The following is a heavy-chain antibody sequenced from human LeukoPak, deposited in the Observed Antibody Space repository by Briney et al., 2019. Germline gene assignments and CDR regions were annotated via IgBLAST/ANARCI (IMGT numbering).Heavy chain of an antibody. D-gene: IGHD3-22*01. CDR3: ARDQIVVVNTYYYYGMDV. CDR1: GFTFSSYG. CDR2: IYSGGST. V-gene: IGHV3-66*01. J-gene: IGHJ6*02. Sequence: GGSLRLSCAASGFTFSSYGMHWVRQAPGKGLEWVSVIYSGGSTYYADSVKGRFTISRDNSKNTLYLQMNSLRAEDTAVYYCARDQIVVVNTYYYYGMDVWGQGTTVTVSS.